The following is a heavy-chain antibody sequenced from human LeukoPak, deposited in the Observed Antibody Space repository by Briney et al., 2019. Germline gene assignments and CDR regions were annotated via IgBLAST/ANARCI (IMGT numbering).Heavy chain of an antibody. J-gene: IGHJ4*02. D-gene: IGHD3-22*01. CDR2: ISGSGGST. V-gene: IGHV3-23*01. CDR1: GFTFSSYA. CDR3: AKDTQIVVATPGDY. Sequence: GGSLRFSCAASGFTFSSYAMSWVRQAPGKGLEWVSAISGSGGSTYYADSVKGRFTISRDNSKNTLYLQMNSLRAEDTAVYYCAKDTQIVVATPGDYWGQGTLVTVSS.